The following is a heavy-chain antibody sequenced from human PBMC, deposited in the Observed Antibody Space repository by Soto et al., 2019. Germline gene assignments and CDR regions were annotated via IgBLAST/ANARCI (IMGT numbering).Heavy chain of an antibody. CDR1: GFTFSSYA. CDR3: AKLSRRDYGIDV. CDR2: ISGSGGST. Sequence: PVGSLRLSCAASGFTFSSYAMSWVRQAPGEGLEWVSAISGSGGSTYYADSVTGRFTISRDNSKNTLYLQMTSLRAEDTAVYYWAKLSRRDYGIDVSGQGTTVTVSS. J-gene: IGHJ6*02. V-gene: IGHV3-23*01.